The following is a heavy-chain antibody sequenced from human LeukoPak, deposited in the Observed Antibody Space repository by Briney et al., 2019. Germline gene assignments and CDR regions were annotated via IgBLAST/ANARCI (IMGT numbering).Heavy chain of an antibody. CDR1: GFTFNSYI. D-gene: IGHD3-10*01. CDR3: AKKGIDYYGSGSYKPLDY. V-gene: IGHV3-21*06. Sequence: PGGSLRLSCAASGFTFNSYIMNWVRQAPGKGLEWVSSISSNSTYIYYADSVKGRFTISRDNAKNSLYLQMNSLRAEDTAVYYCAKKGIDYYGSGSYKPLDYWGQGTLVTVSS. CDR2: ISSNSTYI. J-gene: IGHJ4*02.